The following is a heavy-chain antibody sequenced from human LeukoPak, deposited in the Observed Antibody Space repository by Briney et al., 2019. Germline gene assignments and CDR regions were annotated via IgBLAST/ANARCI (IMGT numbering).Heavy chain of an antibody. CDR2: IKQDESEK. Sequence: GGSLRLSCAASGFAFSNYWMTWVRQAPGKGLEWVANIKQDESEKYYVDSVKGRFTISRDNAQNSLYLQMNSLTVEDTAVYYCARDPRIAAAGTDNWFDPWGQGTLVTVSS. D-gene: IGHD6-13*01. V-gene: IGHV3-7*01. CDR3: ARDPRIAAAGTDNWFDP. J-gene: IGHJ5*02. CDR1: GFAFSNYW.